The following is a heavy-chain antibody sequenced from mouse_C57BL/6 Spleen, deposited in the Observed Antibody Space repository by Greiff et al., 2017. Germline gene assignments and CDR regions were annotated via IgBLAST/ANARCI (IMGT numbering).Heavy chain of an antibody. D-gene: IGHD2-2*01. J-gene: IGHJ4*01. Sequence: QVQLQQSGAELVKPGASVKMSCKASGYTFTSYWITWVKQRPGQGLEWIGDIYPGSGSTNYNEKFKSKATLTVDTSSSTAYMQLSSLTSEDSAVYYCARKRGYDDAMDYWGQGTSVTVSS. CDR2: IYPGSGST. CDR3: ARKRGYDDAMDY. V-gene: IGHV1-55*01. CDR1: GYTFTSYW.